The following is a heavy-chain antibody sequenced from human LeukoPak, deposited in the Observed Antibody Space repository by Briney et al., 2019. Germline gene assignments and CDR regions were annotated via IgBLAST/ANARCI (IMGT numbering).Heavy chain of an antibody. Sequence: TGGSLRLSCAVSGFIFSDYYMSWIRQAPGKGREGVSLISNSGSTIHYANSGKGRFTIPRDNPKSSLHLQMHSLRAEDTAVYYCAKARSLGVTAAINYWGQGTLVTVSS. CDR1: GFIFSDYY. CDR2: ISNSGSTI. V-gene: IGHV3-11*01. J-gene: IGHJ4*02. D-gene: IGHD2-2*02. CDR3: AKARSLGVTAAINY.